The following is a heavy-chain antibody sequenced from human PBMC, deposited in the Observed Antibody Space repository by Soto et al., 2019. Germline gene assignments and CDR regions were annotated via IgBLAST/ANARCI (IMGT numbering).Heavy chain of an antibody. J-gene: IGHJ4*02. CDR1: GGSISSYY. CDR2: IYSSGST. CDR3: AREYYDSSGYYPY. D-gene: IGHD3-22*01. V-gene: IGHV4-59*01. Sequence: SDTLSLTCSVSGGSISSYYWRWSRQPPGKRLEWIAYIYSSGSTTYYPSHKSRVTISVNTSKNQFSLKLSSATAADTAVNYWAREYYDSSGYYPYWAQGTLVTVS.